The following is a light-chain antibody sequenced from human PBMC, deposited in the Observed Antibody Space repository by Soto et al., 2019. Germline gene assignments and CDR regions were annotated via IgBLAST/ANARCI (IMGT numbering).Light chain of an antibody. V-gene: IGKV3-20*01. Sequence: EIGLGLFPGTRALSARERATLSCRASQSVSGNDLAWYQQKPGQAPKLLIYRASSRAAGIPDMCSGSASGTDFTLTISVLEAEVVTVYYYQQNSSSPLTFGGGTKVDI. J-gene: IGKJ4*01. CDR3: QQNSSSPLT. CDR1: QSVSGND. CDR2: RAS.